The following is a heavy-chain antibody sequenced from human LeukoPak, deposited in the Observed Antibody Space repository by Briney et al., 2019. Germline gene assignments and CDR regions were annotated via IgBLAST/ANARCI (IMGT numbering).Heavy chain of an antibody. CDR1: GYPFTTYE. Sequence: ASVKVSCKTSGYPFTTYEINWVRQAAGQGLEWMGWVHPNSGNTAYAQKFQGRVTMTRDTSITTAYMELSYLRSDDTAVYFCARGPRNDPWGQGTLVTVSS. J-gene: IGHJ5*02. CDR2: VHPNSGNT. V-gene: IGHV1-8*01. D-gene: IGHD1-14*01. CDR3: ARGPRNDP.